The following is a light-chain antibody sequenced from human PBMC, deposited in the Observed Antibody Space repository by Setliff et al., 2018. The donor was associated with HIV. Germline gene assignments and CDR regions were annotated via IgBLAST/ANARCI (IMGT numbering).Light chain of an antibody. V-gene: IGLV2-23*02. CDR3: CSYAGPDTFDG. CDR1: KSDIGTYNL. Sequence: QSVLTQPASVSGSPGQSVTISCSGNKSDIGTYNLVSWYQQYPGKAPQLTIYDVNKRPSGVSPRFSGSKSGNTASLTISALQAGDEADYYCCSYAGPDTFDGVGTGTKV. J-gene: IGLJ1*01. CDR2: DVN.